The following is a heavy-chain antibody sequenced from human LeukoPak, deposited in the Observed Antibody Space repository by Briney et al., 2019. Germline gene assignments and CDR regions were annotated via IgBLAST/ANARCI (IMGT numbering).Heavy chain of an antibody. CDR1: GFSFSNHG. Sequence: PGTSLRLSCVASGFSFSNHGMHWVRQAPGKGLEWVSVIASDGGAKFYADYVKGRFTLSRDNPKNMFFLQMNLLTVEDTAIYYCAREATWGQWYFDHWGQGTPVTVSS. D-gene: IGHD6-19*01. J-gene: IGHJ4*02. V-gene: IGHV3-30*03. CDR3: AREATWGQWYFDH. CDR2: IASDGGAK.